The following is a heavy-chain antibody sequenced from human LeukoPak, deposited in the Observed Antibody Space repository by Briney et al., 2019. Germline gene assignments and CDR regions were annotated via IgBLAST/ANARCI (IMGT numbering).Heavy chain of an antibody. Sequence: ASVKVSCKASGYTFTCYYMHWVRQAPGQGLDWRGRINPNRGGTNYAQKFQGRVTMTRDTSISTAYMELSRLRSDDTAVYYCATLEPYVGKDAFDIWGQGTMVAVSS. CDR2: INPNRGGT. CDR3: ATLEPYVGKDAFDI. D-gene: IGHD1-26*01. V-gene: IGHV1-2*06. CDR1: GYTFTCYY. J-gene: IGHJ3*02.